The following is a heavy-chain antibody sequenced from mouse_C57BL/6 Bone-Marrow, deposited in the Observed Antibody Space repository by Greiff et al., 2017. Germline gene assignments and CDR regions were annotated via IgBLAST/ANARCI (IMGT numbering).Heavy chain of an antibody. CDR3: ARGYYGSSSWFAY. J-gene: IGHJ3*01. V-gene: IGHV1-52*01. Sequence: VQLQQPGAELVRPGSSVKLSCKASGYTFTSYWMHWVKQRPIQGLEWIGNIDPSDSETHYNQKFKDKATLTVVKSSSTAYMQLSSLTSEDSAVYYCARGYYGSSSWFAYWGKGTLVTVSA. CDR2: IDPSDSET. D-gene: IGHD1-1*01. CDR1: GYTFTSYW.